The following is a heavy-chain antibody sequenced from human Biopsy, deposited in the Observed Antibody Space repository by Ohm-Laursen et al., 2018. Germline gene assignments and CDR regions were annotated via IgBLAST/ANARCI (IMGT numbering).Heavy chain of an antibody. Sequence: SETLSLTCTVSGVSINGGRYYWSWIRQPPGKGLEWIGHISYTGYTSYNASLKSRVTISVDTSRNHFSLRLSSLTAADTAVYYCARGSNDFGGLYFHRWGQGTLLTVSS. CDR1: GVSINGGRYY. J-gene: IGHJ4*02. CDR2: ISYTGYT. D-gene: IGHD4-23*01. CDR3: ARGSNDFGGLYFHR. V-gene: IGHV4-61*03.